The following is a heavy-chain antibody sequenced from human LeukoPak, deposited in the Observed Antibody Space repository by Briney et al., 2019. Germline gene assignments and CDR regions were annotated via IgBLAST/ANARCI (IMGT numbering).Heavy chain of an antibody. CDR3: AHLDYDFWSGYYAIPDYYYYYMDV. D-gene: IGHD3-3*01. J-gene: IGHJ6*03. CDR2: IIPIFGTA. V-gene: IGHV1-69*06. CDR1: GGTFSSYA. Sequence: SVKVSCKASGGTFSSYAISWVRQAPGQGLEWMGGIIPIFGTANYAQKFQGRVTITADKSTSTAYMELSSLRSEDTAVYYCAHLDYDFWSGYYAIPDYYYYYMDVWGKGTTVTVSS.